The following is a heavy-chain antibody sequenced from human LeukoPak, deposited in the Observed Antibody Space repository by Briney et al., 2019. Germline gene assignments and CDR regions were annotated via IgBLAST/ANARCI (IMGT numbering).Heavy chain of an antibody. CDR3: ARWGSMTTPRYYFDY. V-gene: IGHV3-21*01. Sequence: GGSVSLLCAVSGFPFSIYSMICARQAPGEGREGVSSISSSSSYICYANSMKGRFTISRDKAETSLYLQINSLRAEDTAVYYLARWGSMTTPRYYFDYWGQGTLVTVSS. J-gene: IGHJ4*02. CDR2: ISSSSSYI. D-gene: IGHD4-17*01. CDR1: GFPFSIYS.